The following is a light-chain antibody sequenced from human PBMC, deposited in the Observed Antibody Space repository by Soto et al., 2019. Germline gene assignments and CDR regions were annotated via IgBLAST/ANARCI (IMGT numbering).Light chain of an antibody. CDR3: CSLGV. V-gene: IGLV2-11*01. J-gene: IGLJ2*01. Sequence: QSALTQPRSVSGSPGQSVTISCTGTSSDVGGYNYVSWYQQHPGKAPKLMIYDVSKLPSGVPDRCSGSKSGNTASLTISGLQAEDEADYYCCSLGVFGGGTKLTVL. CDR1: SSDVGGYNY. CDR2: DVS.